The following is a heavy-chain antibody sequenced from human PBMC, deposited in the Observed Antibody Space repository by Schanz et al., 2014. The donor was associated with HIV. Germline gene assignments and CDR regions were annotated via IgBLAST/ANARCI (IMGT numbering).Heavy chain of an antibody. CDR3: RAWLLGDRMDV. CDR2: TSSDGTT. J-gene: IGHJ6*02. CDR1: GFAVSSNF. Sequence: VQVVESGGGVVQPGRSLRLSCAASGFAVSSNFLNWVRQTPGKGLEWVSFTSSDGTTYYADSVKGRFTISRDISRNTIYLQMNGLRDEDTAVYYCRAWLLGDRMDVWGQGTTVAVSS. D-gene: IGHD3-22*01. V-gene: IGHV3-53*01.